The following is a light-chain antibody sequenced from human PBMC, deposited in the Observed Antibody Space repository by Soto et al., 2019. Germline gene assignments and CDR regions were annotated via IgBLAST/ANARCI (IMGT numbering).Light chain of an antibody. CDR3: QQYGSSGT. V-gene: IGKV3-20*01. CDR1: QNCGINV. J-gene: IGKJ1*01. Sequence: IVLTQYPGTLSLAPGGWATXSCRASQNCGINVLAWYQEKNGQAPRLXIYGASNRDSGITERFGGSGYGKDFNLTISRLEPEDFAVYDCQQYGSSGTFGQGTKVDIK. CDR2: GAS.